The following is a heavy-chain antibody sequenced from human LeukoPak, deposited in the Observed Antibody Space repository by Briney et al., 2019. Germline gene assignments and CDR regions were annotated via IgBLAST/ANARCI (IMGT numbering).Heavy chain of an antibody. V-gene: IGHV1-46*01. CDR1: GYTFTSYY. Sequence: ASVKVSCKSSGYTFTSYYMHWVRQAPGQGLEWMGIINPSGGSTSYAQKFPGRVTMTRDTSTSTVYMELSSLRSEDTAVYYCAIDGLLAHVGDYWGQGTLVTVSS. D-gene: IGHD2-15*01. CDR2: INPSGGST. CDR3: AIDGLLAHVGDY. J-gene: IGHJ4*02.